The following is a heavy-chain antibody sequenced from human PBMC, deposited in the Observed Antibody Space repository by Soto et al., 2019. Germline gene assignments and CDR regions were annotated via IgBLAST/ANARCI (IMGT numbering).Heavy chain of an antibody. V-gene: IGHV3-30*18. J-gene: IGHJ4*02. Sequence: GRSLRLSCAAAGFSFSSYGMHWVRQAPGKGLEWVAVISYDGSNKYYADSVKGRFTISRDNSKNTLYLQMNSLRAEDTAVYYCAKDRGGDGSGYWDYWGQGTLVTVSS. CDR3: AKDRGGDGSGYWDY. CDR1: GFSFSSYG. D-gene: IGHD6-19*01. CDR2: ISYDGSNK.